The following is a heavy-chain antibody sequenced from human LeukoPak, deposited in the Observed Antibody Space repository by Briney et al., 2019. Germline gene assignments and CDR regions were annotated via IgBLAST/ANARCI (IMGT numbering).Heavy chain of an antibody. V-gene: IGHV1-18*01. CDR1: GYTFTNYY. D-gene: IGHD5-18*01. J-gene: IGHJ4*02. CDR3: AKGGAMVATIDY. Sequence: ASVTVSCKASGYTFTNYYITWVRQAPAQGLEWVGWISAYNSKTNYAQKFQGRVTMTIDTSTTTTYMDLRSLTSDDTAMYYCAKGGAMVATIDYWGQGTLVTVSS. CDR2: ISAYNSKT.